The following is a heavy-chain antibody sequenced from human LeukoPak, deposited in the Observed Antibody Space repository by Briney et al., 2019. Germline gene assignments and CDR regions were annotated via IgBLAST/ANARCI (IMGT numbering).Heavy chain of an antibody. Sequence: SGGSLRLSCAASGFTFSSYAMNWVRQAPWKGLEWVSVIRGSGGGSYYGDSVKSRFTIARDNSKNTLYLQMNSLRVEDTAVYYCAKDDGSGWYQIDYWGQGTLVTVSS. J-gene: IGHJ4*02. CDR3: AKDDGSGWYQIDY. CDR2: IRGSGGGS. V-gene: IGHV3-23*01. D-gene: IGHD6-19*01. CDR1: GFTFSSYA.